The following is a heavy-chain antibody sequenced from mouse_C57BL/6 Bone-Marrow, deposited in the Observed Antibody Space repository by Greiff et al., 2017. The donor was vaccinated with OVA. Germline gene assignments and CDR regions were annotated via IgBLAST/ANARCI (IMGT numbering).Heavy chain of an antibody. V-gene: IGHV5-6*01. CDR2: ISSGGSYT. CDR3: ARGGITTSY. D-gene: IGHD1-1*01. Sequence: EVQGVESGGDLVKPGGSLKLSCAASGFTFSSYGMSWVRQTPDKRLEWVATISSGGSYTYYPDSVKGRFTISRDNAKNTLYLQMSSLKSEDTAMYYCARGGITTSYWGQGTLVTVSA. J-gene: IGHJ3*01. CDR1: GFTFSSYG.